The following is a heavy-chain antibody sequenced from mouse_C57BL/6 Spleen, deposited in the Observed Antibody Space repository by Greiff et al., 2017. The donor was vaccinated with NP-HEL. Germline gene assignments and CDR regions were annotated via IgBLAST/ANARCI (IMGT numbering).Heavy chain of an antibody. CDR2: IRSKSNNYAT. CDR1: GFSFNTYA. V-gene: IGHV10-1*01. Sequence: EVMLVESGGGLVQPKGSLKLSCAASGFSFNTYAMNWVRQAPGKGLEWVARIRSKSNNYATYYADSVKDRFTISRDDSESMLYLQMNNLKTEDTAMYYCVRQDYDYYFDYWGQGTTLTVSS. D-gene: IGHD2-4*01. J-gene: IGHJ2*01. CDR3: VRQDYDYYFDY.